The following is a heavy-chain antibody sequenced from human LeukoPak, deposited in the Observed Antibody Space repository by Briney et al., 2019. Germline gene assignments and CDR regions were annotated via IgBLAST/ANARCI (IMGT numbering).Heavy chain of an antibody. CDR1: GFTFSSYG. CDR3: RELETYYYDSLDY. CDR2: IRYDGSNK. J-gene: IGHJ4*02. V-gene: IGHV3-30*02. D-gene: IGHD3-22*01. Sequence: GGSLRLSCAASGFTFSSYGMHWVRQAPGKGLEWVAFIRYDGSNKYYADSVKGRFTTSRDNSKNTLYLQMNSLRAEDTAVYYCRELETYYYDSLDYWGQGTLVTVSS.